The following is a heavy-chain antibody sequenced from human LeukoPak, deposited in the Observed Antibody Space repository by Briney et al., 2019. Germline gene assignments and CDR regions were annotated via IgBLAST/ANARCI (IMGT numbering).Heavy chain of an antibody. CDR2: IYYSGST. CDR3: ARVGSGWYQGTFDY. V-gene: IGHV4-59*01. CDR1: GDSISSYY. D-gene: IGHD6-19*01. Sequence: PSETLSLTCTVSGDSISSYYWSWIRQPPGKGLEWIGYIYYSGSTNYDPSLKSRVTISVDTSKNQFSLKLSSVTAADTAVYYCARVGSGWYQGTFDYWGQGTLVTVSS. J-gene: IGHJ4*02.